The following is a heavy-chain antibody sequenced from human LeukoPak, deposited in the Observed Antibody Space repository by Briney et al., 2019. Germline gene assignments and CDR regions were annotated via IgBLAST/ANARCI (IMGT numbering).Heavy chain of an antibody. CDR2: ISAYNGNT. Sequence: GASVKVSCKASGYTFTSYGISWVRQAPGQGLEWMGWISAYNGNTNYAQKLQGRVTRTTDTSTSTAYMELRSLRSDDTAVYYCARGVDTAMVDYYYYYGMDVWGQGTTVTVSS. J-gene: IGHJ6*02. D-gene: IGHD5-18*01. CDR1: GYTFTSYG. CDR3: ARGVDTAMVDYYYYYGMDV. V-gene: IGHV1-18*01.